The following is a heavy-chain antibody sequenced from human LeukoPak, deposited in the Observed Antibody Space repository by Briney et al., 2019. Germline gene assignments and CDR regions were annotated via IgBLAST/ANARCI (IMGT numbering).Heavy chain of an antibody. J-gene: IGHJ4*02. CDR2: IYHSGST. V-gene: IGHV4-30-2*01. CDR3: ARAAASLIDY. CDR1: GGSISSSSYY. Sequence: PSETLSLTCTVSGGSISSSSYYWGWIRQPPGKGLEWIGYIYHSGSTYYNPSLKSRVTISVDRSKNQFSLKLSSVTAADTAVYYCARAAASLIDYWGQGTLVTVSS. D-gene: IGHD6-25*01.